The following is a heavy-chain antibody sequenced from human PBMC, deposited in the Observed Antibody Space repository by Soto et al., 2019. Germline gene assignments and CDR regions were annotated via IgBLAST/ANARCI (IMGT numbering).Heavy chain of an antibody. D-gene: IGHD3-3*01. CDR2: ISGYNGNT. Sequence: QVQLVQSGTEVKKPGASVKVSCKASGYTFSSYGISWVRQAPGQGLEWMGWISGYNGNTKYAQKLQGRVTMTTDTSRSTAYVELRSLRSDDTAVYYCARGSRLFGGVSFQHYDMDVWGQGTMVTVSS. V-gene: IGHV1-18*01. CDR1: GYTFSSYG. CDR3: ARGSRLFGGVSFQHYDMDV. J-gene: IGHJ6*02.